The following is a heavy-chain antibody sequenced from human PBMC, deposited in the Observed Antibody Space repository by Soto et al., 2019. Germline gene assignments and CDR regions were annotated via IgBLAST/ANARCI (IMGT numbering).Heavy chain of an antibody. Sequence: SETLSLTCTVSGGSISSYFWSWIRHSPGKGLEWIGYFYYGGSTNYNPSLKSRVTISVDTSKNQFSLKLTSVIAADTAVYYCARTYDGSGPNSGGYSFDIWGQGTMVTVSS. CDR1: GGSISSYF. CDR3: ARTYDGSGPNSGGYSFDI. J-gene: IGHJ3*02. D-gene: IGHD3-22*01. CDR2: FYYGGST. V-gene: IGHV4-59*08.